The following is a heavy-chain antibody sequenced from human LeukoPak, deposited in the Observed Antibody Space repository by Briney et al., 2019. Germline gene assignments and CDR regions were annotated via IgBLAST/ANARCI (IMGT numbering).Heavy chain of an antibody. CDR3: ARDDTAAAGYYYGMDV. J-gene: IGHJ6*02. D-gene: IGHD6-13*01. V-gene: IGHV1-3*01. CDR1: GYTFTSYA. CDR2: INAGNGNT. Sequence: ASVKVSCKASGYTFTSYAMHWVRQAPGQRLEWMGWINAGNGNTKYSQKFQGRVTITRDTSASTAYMELSSLRSEDTAVYYCARDDTAAAGYYYGMDVWGQGTTVTVSS.